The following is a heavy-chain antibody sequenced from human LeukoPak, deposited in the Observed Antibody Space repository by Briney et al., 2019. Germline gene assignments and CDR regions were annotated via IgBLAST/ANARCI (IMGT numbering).Heavy chain of an antibody. V-gene: IGHV3-74*01. D-gene: IGHD3-9*01. CDR1: GFTFSSYW. CDR2: INSDGRGT. J-gene: IGHJ4*02. Sequence: GGSLRLSCAASGFTFSSYWMHWVRQAPGKGPMWVSRINSDGRGTNYADSVKGRFTISRDNAKNTVYLQMNSLRVEDTAVYYCARAGRGLRYFDWLTHDYWGRGTLVTVSS. CDR3: ARAGRGLRYFDWLTHDY.